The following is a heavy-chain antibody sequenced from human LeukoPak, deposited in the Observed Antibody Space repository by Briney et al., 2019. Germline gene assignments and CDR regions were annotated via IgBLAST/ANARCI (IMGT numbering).Heavy chain of an antibody. CDR3: ARGRSAAGNFDY. Sequence: SETLSLTCTVSGGSISSGGYYWSWIRHQPGKGLEWIGYIYYSGSTDYNPSLKSRLAISVDTSKNQFSLKVTSVTAADTAVHYCARGRSAAGNFDYWGQGTLVTVSS. CDR2: IYYSGST. CDR1: GGSISSGGYY. V-gene: IGHV4-31*03. D-gene: IGHD6-13*01. J-gene: IGHJ4*02.